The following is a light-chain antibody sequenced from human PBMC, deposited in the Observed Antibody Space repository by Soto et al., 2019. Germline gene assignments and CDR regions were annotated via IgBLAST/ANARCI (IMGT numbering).Light chain of an antibody. CDR3: QQYNSYSTWT. J-gene: IGKJ1*01. V-gene: IGKV1-5*03. CDR1: QSISSW. CDR2: KAS. Sequence: DIQMTQSPSTLSASVGDRVTITCRASQSISSWLAWYQQKPGKAPKLLIYKASSLESGVPSRFSGSGSGTEFTLTIRSLQPDDFATYYCQQYNSYSTWTFGQGTTGDIK.